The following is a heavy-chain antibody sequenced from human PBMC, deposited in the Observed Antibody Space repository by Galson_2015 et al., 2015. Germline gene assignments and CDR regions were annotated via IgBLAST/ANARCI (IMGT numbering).Heavy chain of an antibody. J-gene: IGHJ6*02. CDR1: GFTFSSYS. Sequence: SLRLSCAASGFTFSSYSMNWVRQAPGKGLEWVSSISSSSSYIYYADSVKGRFTISRDNAKNSLYLQMNSLRAEDTAVYYCARDAGRGYSYGYITYYGMDVWGQGTTVTVSS. D-gene: IGHD5-18*01. V-gene: IGHV3-21*01. CDR2: ISSSSSYI. CDR3: ARDAGRGYSYGYITYYGMDV.